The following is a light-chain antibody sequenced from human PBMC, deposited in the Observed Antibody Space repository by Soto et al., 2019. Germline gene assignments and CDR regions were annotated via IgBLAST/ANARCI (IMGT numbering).Light chain of an antibody. J-gene: IGLJ1*01. V-gene: IGLV2-14*01. CDR2: ELS. Sequence: QSALTQPASVSGSPGQSITISCTGTSSDVGGYNHVSWYQQYPGKAPKVIIYELSNRPSGISNRFSGSKSGNTASLTISGLQAEDEADYSCSSYTSSSTLLYVFGTGTKVTVL. CDR1: SSDVGGYNH. CDR3: SSYTSSSTLLYV.